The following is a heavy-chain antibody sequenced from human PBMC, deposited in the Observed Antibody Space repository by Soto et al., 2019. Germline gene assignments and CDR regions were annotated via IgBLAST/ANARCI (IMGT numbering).Heavy chain of an antibody. Sequence: GGSLRLSSEASGFTFSKFDMHWVRQPTGKGLEWVSTIGISGDTYYAVSVKGRFTISRDNAKNSLSLQMNSLRAGDTALYFCARGQEVGAHFFDSWRQGTQVPVSS. D-gene: IGHD2-15*01. V-gene: IGHV3-13*04. CDR2: IGISGDT. CDR3: ARGQEVGAHFFDS. CDR1: GFTFSKFD. J-gene: IGHJ4*02.